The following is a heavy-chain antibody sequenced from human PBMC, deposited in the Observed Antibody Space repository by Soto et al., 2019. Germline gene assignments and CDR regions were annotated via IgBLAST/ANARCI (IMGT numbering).Heavy chain of an antibody. J-gene: IGHJ4*02. CDR1: GFSFTTAGVA. CDR2: IYYNDDR. Sequence: TLVNRTQTLXLTCTFSGFSFTTAGVAVGWIRQTPGGALEWLTLIYYNDDRRFSPSLKTRLTITGDTSKNQVVLSLTNVDPGDTATYFCAHSDGGYEIIYFDFWGQGIPVTVSS. V-gene: IGHV2-5*01. CDR3: AHSDGGYEIIYFDF. D-gene: IGHD5-12*01.